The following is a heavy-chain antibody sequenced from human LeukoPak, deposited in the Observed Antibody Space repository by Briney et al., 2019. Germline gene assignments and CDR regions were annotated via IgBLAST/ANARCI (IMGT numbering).Heavy chain of an antibody. CDR3: AKDLGYCSGGSCYSWIDY. CDR2: ISYDGSNK. CDR1: GFTFSSYG. D-gene: IGHD2-15*01. J-gene: IGHJ4*02. V-gene: IGHV3-30*18. Sequence: PGGSLRLSCAASGFTFSSYGMHWVRQAPGKGLEWVAVISYDGSNKYYADSVKGRFTISRDNSKNTLYLQMNSLRAEDTAVYYCAKDLGYCSGGSCYSWIDYWGQGTLVTVSS.